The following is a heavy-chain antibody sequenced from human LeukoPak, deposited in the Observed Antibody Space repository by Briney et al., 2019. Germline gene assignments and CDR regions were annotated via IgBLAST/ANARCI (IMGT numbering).Heavy chain of an antibody. CDR2: IRYDGDNK. J-gene: IGHJ5*02. Sequence: AESLTLTCAASGFTFSGYGMRWVRQAPGKGLEWVAFIRYDGDNKYYTDSVKGRFTISRDTSKQSPYLQMNCLTAEATAVYYCAMPHLDAWGQGTLVTVSS. CDR1: GFTFSGYG. CDR3: AMPHLDA. V-gene: IGHV3-30*02.